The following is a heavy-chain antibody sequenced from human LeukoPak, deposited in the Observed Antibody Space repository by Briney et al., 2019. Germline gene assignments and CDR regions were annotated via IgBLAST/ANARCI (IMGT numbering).Heavy chain of an antibody. CDR3: ARDVVGATKPYYYYYMDV. CDR1: GFTFSSYS. Sequence: DPGGSLRLSCAASGFTFSSYSMNWVRQAPGKGLEWVSYISSSSSTIYYADSVKGRFTISRDNAKNSLYLQMNSLRAEDTAVYYCARDVVGATKPYYYYYMDVWGKGTTVTVSS. CDR2: ISSSSSTI. J-gene: IGHJ6*03. D-gene: IGHD1-26*01. V-gene: IGHV3-48*01.